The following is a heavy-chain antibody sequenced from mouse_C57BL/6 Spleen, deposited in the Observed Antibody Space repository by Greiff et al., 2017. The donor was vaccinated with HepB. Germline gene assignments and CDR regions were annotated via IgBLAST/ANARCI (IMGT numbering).Heavy chain of an antibody. CDR1: GYSFTGYY. CDR2: INPSTGGT. J-gene: IGHJ3*01. Sequence: EVMLVESGPELVKPGASVKISCKASGYSFTGYYMHWVKQSSEKSLEWIGEINPSTGGTSYNQKFKGKATLTVDKSSSTAYMQLKSLTSEDSAVYYCARAQGSKFAYWGQGTLVTVSA. CDR3: ARAQGSKFAY. V-gene: IGHV1-43*01.